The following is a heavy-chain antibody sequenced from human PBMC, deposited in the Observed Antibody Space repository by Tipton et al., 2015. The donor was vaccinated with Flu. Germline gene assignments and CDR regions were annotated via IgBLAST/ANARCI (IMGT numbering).Heavy chain of an antibody. D-gene: IGHD4-23*01. CDR3: ARAIGGSNSH. V-gene: IGHV4-4*07. J-gene: IGHJ4*02. CDR1: GGSINSYY. CDR2: IYMGGRT. Sequence: TLSLTCSVSGGSINSYYWSWIRQPAGKGLEWIGRIYMGGRTNYNPSLKSRVTMSVDLFKNQISLRLSSVTAADTAVYYCARAIGGSNSHWGQGTLVTVSS.